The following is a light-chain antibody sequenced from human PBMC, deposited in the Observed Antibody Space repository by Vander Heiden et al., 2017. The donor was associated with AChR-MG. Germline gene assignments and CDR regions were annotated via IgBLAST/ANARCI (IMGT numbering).Light chain of an antibody. CDR1: QRVSSSY. CDR2: GAS. V-gene: IGKV3-20*01. J-gene: IGKJ2*01. Sequence: EIVLTQSPGTLSLSPGESATLSCRASQRVSSSYLAWYQQKPGQAPRLLIYGASSRATGIPDRFSGSGSGTDFTLTISRLEPEDFAVYYCQQYVSSPYTFGQGTKLEIK. CDR3: QQYVSSPYT.